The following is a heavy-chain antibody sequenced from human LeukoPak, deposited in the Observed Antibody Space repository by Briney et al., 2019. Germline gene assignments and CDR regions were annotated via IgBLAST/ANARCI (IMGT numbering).Heavy chain of an antibody. Sequence: GGSLRLSCAASGFTFSDHYMDWVRQAPGKGLEWVAVISYDGSNKYYADSVKGRFTISRDNSMNTLYLQMNSLRAEDTAVYYCARNYDYWSGYMSAFDYWGQGTLVTVSS. D-gene: IGHD3-3*01. CDR1: GFTFSDHY. CDR2: ISYDGSNK. J-gene: IGHJ4*02. CDR3: ARNYDYWSGYMSAFDY. V-gene: IGHV3-30*03.